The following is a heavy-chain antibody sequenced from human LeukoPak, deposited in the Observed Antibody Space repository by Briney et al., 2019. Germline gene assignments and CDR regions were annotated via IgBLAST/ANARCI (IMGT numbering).Heavy chain of an antibody. V-gene: IGHV4-34*01. CDR1: GGSFSGYY. CDR2: INHSGST. D-gene: IGHD3-3*01. Sequence: SETLSLTCAVYGGSFSGYYWSWIRQPPGKGLEWIGEINHSGSTNYNPSLKSRVTMSVDTSKNQFSLKLSSVTAADTAVYYCARGDYDFWSGYYFGYWGQGTLATVSS. CDR3: ARGDYDFWSGYYFGY. J-gene: IGHJ4*02.